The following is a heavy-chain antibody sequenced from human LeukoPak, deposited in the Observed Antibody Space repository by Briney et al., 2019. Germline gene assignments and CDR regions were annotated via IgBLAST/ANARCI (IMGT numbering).Heavy chain of an antibody. CDR3: ARDSEYSSYYYYGMDV. J-gene: IGHJ6*02. V-gene: IGHV7-4-1*02. CDR2: INTNTGNP. D-gene: IGHD4-11*01. CDR1: GGTFSSYA. Sequence: ASVKVSCKASGGTFSSYAISWVRQAPGQGLEWMGWINTNTGNPTYAQGFTGRFVFSLDTSVSTTYLQISGLKAEDTALYYCARDSEYSSYYYYGMDVWGQGTTATVSS.